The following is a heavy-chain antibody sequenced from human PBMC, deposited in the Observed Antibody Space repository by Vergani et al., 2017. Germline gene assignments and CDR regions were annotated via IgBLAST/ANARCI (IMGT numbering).Heavy chain of an antibody. CDR2: IYYSGIT. Sequence: QLQLQESGPGLVKPSETLSLTCTVSGGSISSSSYYWGWIRQPPGKGLEWIGSIYYSGITYYNPSLKSRVPISVDTAKNQFSLKRSSVTAADTAVYYCATPYSHMRGLWGQGTLVTVSS. CDR3: ATPYSHMRGL. J-gene: IGHJ4*02. CDR1: GGSISSSSYY. V-gene: IGHV4-39*01. D-gene: IGHD2-15*01.